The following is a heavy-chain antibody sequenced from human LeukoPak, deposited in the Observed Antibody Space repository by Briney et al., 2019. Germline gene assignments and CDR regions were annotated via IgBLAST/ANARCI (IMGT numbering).Heavy chain of an antibody. CDR2: IYYSGST. J-gene: IGHJ2*01. CDR1: GDSISGSY. Sequence: KPSETLSLTRTVSGDSISGSYWSWIRQPPGKGLEWIGYIYYSGSTNYNPSLKSRVTMSVDTSKNQFSLKVTSVTAADTAVYYCARLTAYFDLWGRGTLVTVSS. V-gene: IGHV4-59*08. CDR3: ARLTAYFDL.